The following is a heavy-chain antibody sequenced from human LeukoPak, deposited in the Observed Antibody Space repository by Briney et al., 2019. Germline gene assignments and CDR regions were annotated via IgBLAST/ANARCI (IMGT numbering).Heavy chain of an antibody. CDR3: ARAPLDYDFWCGQIAAPPPPTKTDKYYFDY. D-gene: IGHD3-3*01. V-gene: IGHV3-30*04. J-gene: IGHJ4*02. Sequence: PGGSLRLSCAASGFTFSSYAMHWVRQAPGKGLEWVAVISYDGSNKYYADSVKGRFTISRDNSKNTLYLQMNSLRAEDTAVYYCARAPLDYDFWCGQIAAPPPPTKTDKYYFDYWGQGTLVTVSS. CDR1: GFTFSSYA. CDR2: ISYDGSNK.